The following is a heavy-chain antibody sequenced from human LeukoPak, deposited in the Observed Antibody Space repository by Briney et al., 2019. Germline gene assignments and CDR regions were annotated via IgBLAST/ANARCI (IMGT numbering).Heavy chain of an antibody. CDR1: GYTFTDSY. J-gene: IGHJ4*02. CDR3: ARAHGIHYYDILTGSPYYFDY. Sequence: GASVKVSCKASGYTFTDSYMHWVRQAPGQGLEWMGWINPNSGGTNYAQKFQGRVTMTRDTSISTAYMELSRLRSDDTAVYYCARAHGIHYYDILTGSPYYFDYWGQGTLVTVSS. D-gene: IGHD3-9*01. CDR2: INPNSGGT. V-gene: IGHV1-2*02.